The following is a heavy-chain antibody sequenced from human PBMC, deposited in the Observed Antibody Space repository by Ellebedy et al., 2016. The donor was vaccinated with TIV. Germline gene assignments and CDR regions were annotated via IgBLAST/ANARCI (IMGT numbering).Heavy chain of an antibody. D-gene: IGHD6-19*01. J-gene: IGHJ4*02. CDR1: GFTFSSYG. CDR3: AEGRSGWYYFDY. V-gene: IGHV3-30*03. Sequence: GESLKISCAASGFTFSSYGLHWVRLAPGKGLEWVAFISYDGSNDYYADSVKGRFTISRDKSTSTLYLQMDSLRVEDTAVYYCAEGRSGWYYFDYWGQGTLVTVSS. CDR2: ISYDGSND.